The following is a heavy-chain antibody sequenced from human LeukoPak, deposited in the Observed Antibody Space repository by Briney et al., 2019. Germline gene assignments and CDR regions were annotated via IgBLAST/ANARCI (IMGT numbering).Heavy chain of an antibody. CDR3: ARSPEMATITTDY. J-gene: IGHJ4*02. V-gene: IGHV5-51*01. Sequence: PGESLKISCKGSGYSFTSYWIGWARQMPGKGLEWMGIIYPGDSDTRYSPSFQGQVTISADKSISTAYLQWSSLKASDTAMYYCARSPEMATITTDYWGQGTLVTVSS. CDR1: GYSFTSYW. CDR2: IYPGDSDT. D-gene: IGHD5-24*01.